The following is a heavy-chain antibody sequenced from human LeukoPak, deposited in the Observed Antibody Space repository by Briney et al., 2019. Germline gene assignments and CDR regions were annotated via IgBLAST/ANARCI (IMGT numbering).Heavy chain of an antibody. CDR3: ARHQASGRKHYYGMDV. CDR1: GGSIGIYY. CDR2: IYHTGST. J-gene: IGHJ6*02. V-gene: IGHV4-59*08. Sequence: PSETLSLTCTVSGGSIGIYYWAWIRQPPGKGLEWVGYIYHTGSTSYNPSLKSRISMSVDPSKNQFSLELTSVTAADTAVYYCARHQASGRKHYYGMDVWGQGTTVTVSS. D-gene: IGHD1-26*01.